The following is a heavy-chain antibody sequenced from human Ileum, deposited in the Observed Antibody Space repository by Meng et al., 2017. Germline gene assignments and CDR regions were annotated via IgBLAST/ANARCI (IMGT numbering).Heavy chain of an antibody. CDR1: GFTFHNYW. J-gene: IGHJ4*02. V-gene: IGHV3-7*01. CDR2: IKGNGDEK. Sequence: GGSLRLSCAASGFTFHNYWMAWVRQAPGKGLEWVANIKGNGDEKTYVGSVKGRFTISRDNAKSSLYLQMNSLRAEDAAVYYCTRDQGYDVLTGYSHFDYWGQGTLVTVSS. D-gene: IGHD3-9*01. CDR3: TRDQGYDVLTGYSHFDY.